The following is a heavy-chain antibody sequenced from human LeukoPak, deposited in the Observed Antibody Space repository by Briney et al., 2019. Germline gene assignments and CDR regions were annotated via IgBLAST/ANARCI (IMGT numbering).Heavy chain of an antibody. D-gene: IGHD4-23*01. CDR3: ARDFEVYGGKPYYFDY. CDR1: GFTFSGYS. Sequence: GGSLRLSCAASGFTFSGYSMNWVRQAPGKGLEWVSSISSSSSYIYYADSVKGRLTISRDNAKNSLYLQMNSLRAEDTAVYYCARDFEVYGGKPYYFDYWGQGTLVTVSS. J-gene: IGHJ4*02. V-gene: IGHV3-21*01. CDR2: ISSSSSYI.